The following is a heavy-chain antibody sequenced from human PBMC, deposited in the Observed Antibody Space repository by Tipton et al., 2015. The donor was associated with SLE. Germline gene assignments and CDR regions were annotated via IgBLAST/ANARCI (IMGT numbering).Heavy chain of an antibody. CDR1: GYSISSGYY. D-gene: IGHD3-22*01. CDR3: ALQYDSSGYYWF. V-gene: IGHV4-38-2*02. J-gene: IGHJ4*02. Sequence: TLSLTCTVSGYSISSGYYWGWIRQSPGKGLEWIGTIYHSGSTWYNPSLKSRVTISVDKNQLSLKLTSVTAADTAVYYCALQYDSSGYYWFWGQGTLVTVSS. CDR2: IYHSGST.